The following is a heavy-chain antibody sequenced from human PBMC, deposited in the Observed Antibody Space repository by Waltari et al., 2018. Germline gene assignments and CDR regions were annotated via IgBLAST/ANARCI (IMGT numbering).Heavy chain of an antibody. D-gene: IGHD2-15*01. CDR1: GGSISSTTYY. J-gene: IGHJ4*02. CDR3: ARPGRVGGGSLMGLDY. CDR2: FSYNGKT. V-gene: IGHV4-39*01. Sequence: QLQLQESGPGLVKASETLSLTCSVSGGSISSTTYYWGWIRQPPGKGLEWIGSFSYNGKTYYNPSLKSRITISVDTSKNQFSLQLRSVTAADTAMYYCARPGRVGGGSLMGLDYWGQGTLVTVSS.